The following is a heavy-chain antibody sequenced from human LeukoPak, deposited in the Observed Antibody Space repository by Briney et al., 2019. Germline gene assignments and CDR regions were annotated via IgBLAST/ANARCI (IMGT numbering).Heavy chain of an antibody. CDR3: TRHAGIAAAGTVY. CDR1: GFTFSGSA. D-gene: IGHD6-13*01. CDR2: IRSKANSYAT. J-gene: IGHJ4*02. Sequence: PGGSLRLSCAASGFTFSGSAMHWVRQASGKGLEWVGRIRSKANSYATAYAASVKGRFTISRDDSKNTAYLQMNSLKTEDTAVYYCTRHAGIAAAGTVYWGRGTLVTVSS. V-gene: IGHV3-73*01.